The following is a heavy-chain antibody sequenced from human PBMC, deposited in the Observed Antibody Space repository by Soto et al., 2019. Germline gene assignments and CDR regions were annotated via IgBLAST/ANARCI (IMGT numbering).Heavy chain of an antibody. J-gene: IGHJ4*02. CDR3: ARGRGYSYGPYYFDY. D-gene: IGHD5-18*01. CDR2: IYYSGTT. V-gene: IGHV4-31*03. CDR1: GGSISSEGYY. Sequence: QVPLQESGPGLVKPSQTLSLTCTVSGGSISSEGYYWSWFRQLPGKGLEWIGDIYYSGTTYHKPSLRRRLTISGDASKSQCSLELSSVTAADTALYYCARGRGYSYGPYYFDYWGQGTLVTVSS.